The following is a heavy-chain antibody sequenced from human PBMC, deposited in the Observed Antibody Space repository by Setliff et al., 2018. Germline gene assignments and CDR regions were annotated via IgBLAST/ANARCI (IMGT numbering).Heavy chain of an antibody. J-gene: IGHJ4*02. CDR3: ARSPPTVVVTAIQAIFDY. Sequence: ASVKVSCKASGGTFSSYAINWVRQAPGQGLEWMGWISAYNGNANYAQKLQGRLTMTTDTSTSTAYMELRSLRSDDTAVYYCARSPPTVVVTAIQAIFDYWGQGTLVTVSS. CDR2: ISAYNGNA. D-gene: IGHD2-21*02. V-gene: IGHV1-18*01. CDR1: GGTFSSYA.